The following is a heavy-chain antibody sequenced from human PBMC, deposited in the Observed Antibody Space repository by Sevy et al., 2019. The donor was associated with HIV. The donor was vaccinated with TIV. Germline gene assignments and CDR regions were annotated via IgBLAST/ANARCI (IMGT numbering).Heavy chain of an antibody. J-gene: IGHJ4*02. CDR1: GFIFKNYW. D-gene: IGHD3-10*01. V-gene: IGHV3-74*01. CDR2: INSDGSSA. CDR3: ARSPNVHRG. Sequence: GGSLRLSCATSGFIFKNYWMHWVRQVPGKGLVWVSRINSDGSSATYADSVNGRFTISRDNAKNTLYLQMNSLRAEDTAMYYCARSPNVHRGWGQGTLVTVSS.